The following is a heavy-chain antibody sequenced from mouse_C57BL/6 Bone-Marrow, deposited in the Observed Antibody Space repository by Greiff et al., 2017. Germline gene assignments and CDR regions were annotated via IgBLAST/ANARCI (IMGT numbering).Heavy chain of an antibody. J-gene: IGHJ3*01. Sequence: EVKLVESGGDLVKPGGSLKLSCAASGFTFSSYGMSWVRQTPDKRLEWVATISSGGSYTYYPDSVKGRFTISRDNAKNTLDLQMSSLKSEDTAMYYCARLDSSGPFAYWGQGTLVTVSA. CDR2: ISSGGSYT. CDR3: ARLDSSGPFAY. CDR1: GFTFSSYG. V-gene: IGHV5-6*01. D-gene: IGHD3-2*02.